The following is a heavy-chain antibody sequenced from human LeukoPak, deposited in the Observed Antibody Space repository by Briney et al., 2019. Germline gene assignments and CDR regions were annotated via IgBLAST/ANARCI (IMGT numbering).Heavy chain of an antibody. V-gene: IGHV4-4*07. CDR1: GGSISSYY. D-gene: IGHD3-10*01. J-gene: IGHJ5*02. Sequence: SETLSLTCTVSGGSISSYYWSWIRQPAGKGLEWIGRIYTSGSTNYNPSLKSRVTMSVDTSKNQFSLKLSSVTAADTAVYYCARALLWFGGSQVGWFDPWGQGTLVTVSS. CDR2: IYTSGST. CDR3: ARALLWFGGSQVGWFDP.